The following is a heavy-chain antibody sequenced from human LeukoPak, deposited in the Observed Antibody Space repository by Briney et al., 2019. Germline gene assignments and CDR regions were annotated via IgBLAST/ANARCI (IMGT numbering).Heavy chain of an antibody. CDR2: IYPGDSDT. CDR1: GYSFTSYW. Sequence: GESLKISCKGSGYSFTSYWIGWVRQMPGKGLEWMGIIYPGDSDTRYSPSFQGQVAISADKSISTAYLQWSSLKASDTAMYYCARGGQFQVAPEAPFDYWGQGTLVTVSS. V-gene: IGHV5-51*01. J-gene: IGHJ4*02. D-gene: IGHD5-12*01. CDR3: ARGGQFQVAPEAPFDY.